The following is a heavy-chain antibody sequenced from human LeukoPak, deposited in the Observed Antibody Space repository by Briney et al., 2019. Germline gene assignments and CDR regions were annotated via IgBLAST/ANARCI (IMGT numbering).Heavy chain of an antibody. CDR1: RFTFSDYA. V-gene: IGHV3-30*14. Sequence: GGSLRLSCAASRFTFSDYAMHWVRQAPGKGLEWVAVISYDGINKYYADSVKGRFTISRDNSKNTLYLQMNSLRAEDTAVYYCARASYFYDSSGYYSTAFDYWGQGTLVAVSS. D-gene: IGHD3-22*01. J-gene: IGHJ4*02. CDR3: ARASYFYDSSGYYSTAFDY. CDR2: ISYDGINK.